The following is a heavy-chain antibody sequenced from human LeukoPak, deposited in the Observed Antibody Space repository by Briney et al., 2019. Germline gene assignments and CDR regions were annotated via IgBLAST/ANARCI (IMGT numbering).Heavy chain of an antibody. J-gene: IGHJ3*02. CDR3: ATGPPFDI. V-gene: IGHV3-21*01. CDR2: ISSSSSYT. Sequence: GALRLSCAASGFTFSSYSMNWVRQAPGKGLEWVSSISSSSSYTYYADSVKGRFTISRDNAKNSLYLQMNSLRAEDTAVYYCATGPPFDIWGQGTMVTVSS. CDR1: GFTFSSYS.